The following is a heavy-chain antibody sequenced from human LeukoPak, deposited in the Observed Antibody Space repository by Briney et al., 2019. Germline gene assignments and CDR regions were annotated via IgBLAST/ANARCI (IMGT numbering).Heavy chain of an antibody. V-gene: IGHV3-7*01. CDR1: GFTFSSRW. CDR3: ARYGLTAALDF. CDR2: IKPDGSEK. D-gene: IGHD2-21*02. J-gene: IGHJ4*02. Sequence: GGTLRLSCAASGFTFSSRWMSWVRHAPGKGLEWVANIKPDGSEKFHVDSVKGRFTISRDNSKSSLSLQMNSLRAEDTAVYYCARYGLTAALDFWGQGTLVTVSS.